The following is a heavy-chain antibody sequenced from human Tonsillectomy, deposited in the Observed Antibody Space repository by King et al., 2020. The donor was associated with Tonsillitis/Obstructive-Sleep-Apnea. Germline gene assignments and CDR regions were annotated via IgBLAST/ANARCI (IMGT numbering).Heavy chain of an antibody. Sequence: VQLVECGAEVKKSGSSVKVSCKASGDTFSSHANTWVRHATGQGLEWMGGIIYNLGIANYAHKFQGRVTITADKSTSTTYMEVSRFTSEDTAVYRCAYSRDGYNRVYYSGMAVWGQGTTVTVAS. D-gene: IGHD5-24*01. CDR3: AYSRDGYNRVYYSGMAV. CDR1: GDTFSSHA. CDR2: IIYNLGIA. J-gene: IGHJ6*02. V-gene: IGHV1-69*10.